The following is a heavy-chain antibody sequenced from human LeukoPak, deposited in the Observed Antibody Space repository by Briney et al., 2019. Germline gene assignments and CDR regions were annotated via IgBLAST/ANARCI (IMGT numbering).Heavy chain of an antibody. CDR3: ARAGNYYDSSGYSNSDY. J-gene: IGHJ4*02. CDR2: INHSGST. D-gene: IGHD3-22*01. Sequence: PSETLSLTCAVYGGSFSGYYWSWIRQPPGKGLEWIGEINHSGSTNYNPSLKSRVTISVDTSKDQFSLKLSSVTAADTAVYYCARAGNYYDSSGYSNSDYWGQGTLVTVSS. V-gene: IGHV4-34*01. CDR1: GGSFSGYY.